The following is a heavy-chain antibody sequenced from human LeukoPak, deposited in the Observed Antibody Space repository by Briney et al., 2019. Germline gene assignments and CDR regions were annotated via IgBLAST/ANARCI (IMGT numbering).Heavy chain of an antibody. V-gene: IGHV4-39*01. J-gene: IGHJ6*03. CDR2: IYYSGST. D-gene: IGHD6-13*01. CDR3: ARHVYSSSWIYYYYYMDV. Sequence: KPSETLSLTCTVSGGSISSSSYYWGWIRQPPGKGLERIGSIYYSGSTYYNPSLKSRVTISVDTSKNQFSLKLSSVTAADTAVYYCARHVYSSSWIYYYYYMDVWGKGTTVTVSS. CDR1: GGSISSSSYY.